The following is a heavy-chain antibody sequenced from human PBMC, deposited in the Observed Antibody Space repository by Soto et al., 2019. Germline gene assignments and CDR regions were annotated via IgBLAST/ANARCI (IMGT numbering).Heavy chain of an antibody. CDR3: TRPNWNYGGWFDP. CDR1: GFTFSSYE. J-gene: IGHJ5*02. V-gene: IGHV3-48*03. Sequence: GSLRLSCAGSGFTFSSYEMNWVRQAPGKGLEWVSYISRSGDVIYYADSVKGRFTVSRDNAKNSLYLQMNSLKTEDTAVYYCTRPNWNYGGWFDPWGQGTLVTVSS. CDR2: ISRSGDVI. D-gene: IGHD1-7*01.